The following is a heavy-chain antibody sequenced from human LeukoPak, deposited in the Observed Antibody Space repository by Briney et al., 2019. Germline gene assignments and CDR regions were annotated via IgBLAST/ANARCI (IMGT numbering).Heavy chain of an antibody. CDR2: IIPIFGTA. CDR3: AIIVGATNGVDY. Sequence: SVKVSCKASGGTFSSYAISWVRQAPGQGLEWMGGIIPIFGTANYAQKFQGRVTITTDESTSTAYMELSSLRSEDAAVYYCAIIVGATNGVDYWGQGTLVTVSS. D-gene: IGHD1-26*01. J-gene: IGHJ4*02. V-gene: IGHV1-69*05. CDR1: GGTFSSYA.